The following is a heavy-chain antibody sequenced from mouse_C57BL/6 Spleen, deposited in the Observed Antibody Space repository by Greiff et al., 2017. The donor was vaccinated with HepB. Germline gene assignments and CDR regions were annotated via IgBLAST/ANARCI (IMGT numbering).Heavy chain of an antibody. CDR1: GYAFSSYW. Sequence: QVQLKESGAELVKPGASVKISCKASGYAFSSYWMNWVKQRPGKGLEWIGQIYPGDGDTNYNGKFKGKATLTADKSSSTAYMQLSSLTSEDSAVYFCARSPMVTTGYYFDYWGQGTTLTVSS. V-gene: IGHV1-80*01. J-gene: IGHJ2*01. D-gene: IGHD2-2*01. CDR3: ARSPMVTTGYYFDY. CDR2: IYPGDGDT.